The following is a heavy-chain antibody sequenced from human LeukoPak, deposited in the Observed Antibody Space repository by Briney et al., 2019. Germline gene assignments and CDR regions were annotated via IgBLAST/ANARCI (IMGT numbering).Heavy chain of an antibody. D-gene: IGHD2/OR15-2a*01. J-gene: IGHJ6*03. Sequence: GGSLRLSCAASGFTFSSYAMNWVRQAPGKGLKWVSGISGGGDSTYYTDSVKGRFTVSRDNSKNTLYLQMNSLRVEDTAVYYCATIAAPTYFYYMDVWGKGTTVTVSS. V-gene: IGHV3-23*01. CDR1: GFTFSSYA. CDR2: ISGGGDST. CDR3: ATIAAPTYFYYMDV.